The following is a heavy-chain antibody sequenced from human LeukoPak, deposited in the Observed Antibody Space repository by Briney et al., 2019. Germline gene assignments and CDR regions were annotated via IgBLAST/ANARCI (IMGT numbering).Heavy chain of an antibody. D-gene: IGHD3-22*01. CDR2: ISSSSSYI. Sequence: AGGSLRLSCPASGFTFSSYNMNWVRQAPGKGLEWVSSISSSSSYIYYADSVKGRFTIFRDNAKNSLYLQMNSLRAEDTAVYYCASHSSGYYNWGQGTLVTVSS. J-gene: IGHJ4*02. CDR1: GFTFSSYN. V-gene: IGHV3-21*01. CDR3: ASHSSGYYN.